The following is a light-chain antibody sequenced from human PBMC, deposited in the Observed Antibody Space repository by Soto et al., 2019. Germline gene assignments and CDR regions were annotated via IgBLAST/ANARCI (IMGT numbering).Light chain of an antibody. CDR1: QSVSSN. CDR2: GAS. J-gene: IGKJ2*01. V-gene: IGKV3-15*01. CDR3: QQYNNWPYT. Sequence: EIVMTQSSATLSVSPGERATLSCRASQSVSSNLAWYQQKPGQAPRLLIYGASTRATGIPARFSGSGSGTEFTLTISSLQSEDFAAYSCQQYNNWPYTFGQGTKLEIK.